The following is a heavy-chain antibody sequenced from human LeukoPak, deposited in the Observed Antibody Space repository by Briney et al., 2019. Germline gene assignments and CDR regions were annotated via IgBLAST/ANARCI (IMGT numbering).Heavy chain of an antibody. Sequence: PGGSLRLSCAASGFTFDDYAMHWVRQAPGKGLEWVSGISWNSGSIGYADSVKGRFTISRDNAKNSLYLQMNSLRAEDTALYYCTKADYSSSWYERDYFDHWGQGTLVTVSS. CDR2: ISWNSGSI. J-gene: IGHJ4*02. D-gene: IGHD6-13*01. CDR1: GFTFDDYA. V-gene: IGHV3-9*01. CDR3: TKADYSSSWYERDYFDH.